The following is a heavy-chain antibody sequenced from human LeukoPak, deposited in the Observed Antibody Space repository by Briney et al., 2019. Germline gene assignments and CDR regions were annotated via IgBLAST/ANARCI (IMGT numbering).Heavy chain of an antibody. J-gene: IGHJ4*02. CDR1: GFTFDDYA. D-gene: IGHD2-15*01. CDR2: ISWNSGSI. CDR3: AKGVVVVVAATPFDY. Sequence: GGSLRLSCAASGFTFDDYAMHWVRQAPGKGLEWVSGISWNSGSIGYADSVKGRFTISRDNAKNSLYLQMNSLRAEDTALYYCAKGVVVVVAATPFDYWGQGALVTVSS. V-gene: IGHV3-9*01.